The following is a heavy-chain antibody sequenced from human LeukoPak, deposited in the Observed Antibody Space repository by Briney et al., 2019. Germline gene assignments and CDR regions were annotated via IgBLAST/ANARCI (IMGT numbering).Heavy chain of an antibody. V-gene: IGHV4-59*08. CDR2: IYYSGST. CDR1: GGSISSYY. CDR3: ARHSSGWYYFDY. Sequence: PSETLSLTCTVSGGSISSYYWSWIRQPPGKGLEWIGYIYYSGSTNYNPSLKSRVTISVDTSKNQFSLKLSSVTAAGTAVYYCARHSSGWYYFDYWGQGTLVTVSS. J-gene: IGHJ4*02. D-gene: IGHD6-13*01.